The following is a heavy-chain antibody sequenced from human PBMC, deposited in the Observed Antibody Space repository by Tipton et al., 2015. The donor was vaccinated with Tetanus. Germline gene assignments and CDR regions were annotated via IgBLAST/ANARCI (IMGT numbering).Heavy chain of an antibody. V-gene: IGHV1-2*02. CDR2: IDPNSGGT. Sequence: QLVQSGAEVKKPGASVKVSCKASGYTFTGYYIYWVRQAPGQGLEWMGWIDPNSGGTVYAQKFQGRVTMTRETSISTAYMELRSLRSDDTAVYYCARSGKSYYFDISGYSEYWGQGTLVTVSP. J-gene: IGHJ4*02. D-gene: IGHD3-22*01. CDR1: GYTFTGYY. CDR3: ARSGKSYYFDISGYSEY.